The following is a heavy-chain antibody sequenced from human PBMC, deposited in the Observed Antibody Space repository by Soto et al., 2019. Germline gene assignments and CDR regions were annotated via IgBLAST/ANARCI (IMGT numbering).Heavy chain of an antibody. CDR3: AKIGSAYCTTARCYC. V-gene: IGHV4-34*01. J-gene: IGHJ4*02. CDR2: INDSGSA. D-gene: IGHD2-2*01. Sequence: SETLSLTCAVSGGSFSGYYYSWIRQAPGKGLEWIAEINDSGSAGYNPSLEGRVSVSVDTSRNQFSLNLSSVTAADTAVYYCAKIGSAYCTTARCYCWGPGTRVTVSS. CDR1: GGSFSGYY.